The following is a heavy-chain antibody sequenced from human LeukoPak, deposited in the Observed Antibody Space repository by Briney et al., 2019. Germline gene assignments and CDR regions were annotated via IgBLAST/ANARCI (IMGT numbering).Heavy chain of an antibody. CDR2: IRYDGSNK. J-gene: IGHJ4*02. Sequence: GGSLRLSCAASGFTFSSYGMHWVRQAPGKGLEWVAFIRYDGSNKYYADSVKGRFTISRDNSKNTLYLQMNSLRAEDTAVYYCAKGYSSGWYPGPYFDYWGQGTLVTVSS. CDR3: AKGYSSGWYPGPYFDY. D-gene: IGHD6-19*01. CDR1: GFTFSSYG. V-gene: IGHV3-30*02.